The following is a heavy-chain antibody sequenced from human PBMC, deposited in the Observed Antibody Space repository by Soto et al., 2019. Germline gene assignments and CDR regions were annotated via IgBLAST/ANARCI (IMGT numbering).Heavy chain of an antibody. CDR2: ITWDGGSI. CDR3: AKGGFGGYGRPV. D-gene: IGHD3-16*01. J-gene: IGHJ6*03. V-gene: IGHV3-43*01. Sequence: EEHLVESGGAVVQPGGSLRLSCAASGFNFHDYTIHWVRQSPGKGLEWVSFITWDGGSIYYADSVKGRFTISRDNSKNPWPRKINGVRGEEGGLYYCAKGGFGGYGRPVWGKGTTVIVSS. CDR1: GFNFHDYT.